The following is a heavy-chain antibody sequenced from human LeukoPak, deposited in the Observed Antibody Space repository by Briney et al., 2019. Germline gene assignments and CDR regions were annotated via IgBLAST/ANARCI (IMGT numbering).Heavy chain of an antibody. CDR2: ISAYNGNT. Sequence: ASVKVSCKASGYTFTNYGISWVRQAPGQGLEWMGWISAYNGNTNYAQRLQGRVTMTTDTSTSTAYMELRSLRSDDTAVYYCAKGSDFWSNHPAYMDVWGKGTSVTVSS. J-gene: IGHJ6*03. V-gene: IGHV1-18*01. CDR3: AKGSDFWSNHPAYMDV. D-gene: IGHD3-3*01. CDR1: GYTFTNYG.